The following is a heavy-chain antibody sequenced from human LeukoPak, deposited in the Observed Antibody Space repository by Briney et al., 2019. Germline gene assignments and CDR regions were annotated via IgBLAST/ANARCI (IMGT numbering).Heavy chain of an antibody. J-gene: IGHJ4*02. CDR3: ARAYCGGDCFWYYSDY. CDR1: GYTFTSYY. V-gene: IGHV1-46*01. CDR2: INPSGGST. Sequence: SVKVSCKASGYTFTSYYMHWVRQAPGQGLDWMGIINPSGGSTSYAQKFQGRVTMTRDTSTSTVYMELSSLRSEDTAVYYCARAYCGGDCFWYYSDYWGQGTLGTVSS. D-gene: IGHD2-21*02.